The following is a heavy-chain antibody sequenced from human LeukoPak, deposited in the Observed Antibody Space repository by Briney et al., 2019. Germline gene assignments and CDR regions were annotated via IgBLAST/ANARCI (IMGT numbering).Heavy chain of an antibody. J-gene: IGHJ4*02. D-gene: IGHD2-2*01. V-gene: IGHV1-2*02. CDR2: INPNSGGT. Sequence: GASVKVSCKASGYTFTGYYMHWVRQAPGQGLEWMGWINPNSGGTNYAQKFQGRVTITRDTSISTAYMELRRLRSDDTAVYYCARAPTLGYCSSTSCYLRDDYWGQGTLVTVSS. CDR1: GYTFTGYY. CDR3: ARAPTLGYCSSTSCYLRDDY.